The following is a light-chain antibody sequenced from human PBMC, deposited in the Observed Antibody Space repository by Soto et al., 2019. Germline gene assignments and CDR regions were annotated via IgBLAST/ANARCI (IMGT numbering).Light chain of an antibody. CDR1: SSDVGGYNY. CDR3: TSYAGTYSFFYV. CDR2: EVS. V-gene: IGLV2-8*01. Sequence: QSALTQPPSASGSPGQSVTISCTGTSSDVGGYNYVSWYQQHPGKAPKLIIYEVSKRPSGVPDRFSGSKSGNTASLTVSGLQPEDEADYYCTSYAGTYSFFYVFGTGTKLTVL. J-gene: IGLJ1*01.